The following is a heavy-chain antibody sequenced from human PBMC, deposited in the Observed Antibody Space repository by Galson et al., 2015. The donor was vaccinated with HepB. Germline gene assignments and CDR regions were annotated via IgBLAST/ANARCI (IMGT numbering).Heavy chain of an antibody. J-gene: IGHJ6*03. CDR1: GYTFTSYG. D-gene: IGHD2-2*01. V-gene: IGHV1-18*01. Sequence: SVKVSCKASGYTFTSYGISWVRQAPGQGLEWMGWISPYNGNTNYAQKLQGRVTMTTDTSTSTAYMELRSLRSDDTAVYYCARRNIVVVPGALEGGYYYYYMDLWGKGTTVAVSS. CDR3: ARRNIVVVPGALEGGYYYYYMDL. CDR2: ISPYNGNT.